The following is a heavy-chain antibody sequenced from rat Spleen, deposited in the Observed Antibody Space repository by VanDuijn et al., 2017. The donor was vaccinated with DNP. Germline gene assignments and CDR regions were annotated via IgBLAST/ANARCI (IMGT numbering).Heavy chain of an antibody. CDR1: GFSLTSYG. CDR3: TRDGPTGAMIA. D-gene: IGHD1-12*01. CDR2: ISSGGST. J-gene: IGHJ4*01. V-gene: IGHV2S12*01. Sequence: QVQLKESGPGLVQPSQTLSLTCTVSGFSLTSYGVSWVRQPPGKGLEWIAAISSGGSTYYNSALKSRLSISRDTSKSQVFLKMNSLQPEDTAIYFCTRDGPTGAMIAWGQGISFTVSS.